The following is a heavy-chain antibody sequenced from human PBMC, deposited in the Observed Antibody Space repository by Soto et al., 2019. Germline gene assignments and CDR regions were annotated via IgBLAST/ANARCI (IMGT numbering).Heavy chain of an antibody. CDR2: INAGNGNT. J-gene: IGHJ4*02. CDR3: AREQYSSSWYSADGVGY. V-gene: IGHV1-3*01. D-gene: IGHD6-13*01. Sequence: ASLKGSCKGAGYAFTSYAMHWGRKAPGQRLEWMGWINAGNGNTKYSQKLQGRVTITRDTSASTAYMELSSLRSEDTAVYYCAREQYSSSWYSADGVGYWGQATLVTVSS. CDR1: GYAFTSYA.